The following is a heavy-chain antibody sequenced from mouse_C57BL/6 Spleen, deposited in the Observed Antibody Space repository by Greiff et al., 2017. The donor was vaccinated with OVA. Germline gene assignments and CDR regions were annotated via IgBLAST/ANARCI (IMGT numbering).Heavy chain of an antibody. J-gene: IGHJ4*01. CDR2: IYHGSGST. CDR3: ARRGGSMDY. V-gene: IGHV1-55*01. CDR1: GYTFTSYW. Sequence: QVQLQQPGAELVKPGASVKMSCKASGYTFTSYWITWVKQRPGQGLEWIGDIYHGSGSTNYNEKFKSKATLTVDTSSSTAYMQLSSLTSEDAAVYYCARRGGSMDYWGQGTSVTVSS. D-gene: IGHD3-1*01.